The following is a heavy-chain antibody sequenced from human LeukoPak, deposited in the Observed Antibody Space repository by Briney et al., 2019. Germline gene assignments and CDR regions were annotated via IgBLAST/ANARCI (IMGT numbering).Heavy chain of an antibody. CDR1: GYSFTSYW. V-gene: IGHV5-51*01. J-gene: IGHJ4*02. Sequence: GEALQISCKGAGYSFTSYWIGWVRQMPGKGLEWMGIIYPGDSDTRYSPSFQGQVTISADKSISTAYLQWSSLKASDTAMYYCARQTEIAAAGSFDYWGQGTLVTVSS. D-gene: IGHD6-13*01. CDR3: ARQTEIAAAGSFDY. CDR2: IYPGDSDT.